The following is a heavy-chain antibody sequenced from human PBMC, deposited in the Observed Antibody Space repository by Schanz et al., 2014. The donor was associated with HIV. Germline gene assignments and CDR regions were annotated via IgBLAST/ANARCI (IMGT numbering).Heavy chain of an antibody. CDR1: GYTFSDYY. D-gene: IGHD3-9*01. Sequence: ARLVQSGAEVKRPGASVKVSCKSSGYTFSDYYMHWLRQAPGQGLEWMGWINTRTGDTIYAERLQGRVTLTRDTSINTAYMTLSRLGSDDTAVYFCAKGLQKFDWRSPFDYGGQGTLLTVSS. CDR2: INTRTGDT. V-gene: IGHV1-2*02. CDR3: AKGLQKFDWRSPFDY. J-gene: IGHJ4*02.